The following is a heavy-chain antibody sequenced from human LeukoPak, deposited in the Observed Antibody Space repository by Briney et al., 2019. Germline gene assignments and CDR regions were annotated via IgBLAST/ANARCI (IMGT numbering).Heavy chain of an antibody. CDR3: ARARIVAVSDFDY. J-gene: IGHJ4*02. Sequence: SETLSLTCAVYGGSFSGYYWSWIRQPPGKGLEWIGEINHSGSTNDNPSLKSRVTISVDTSKNQFSLKLSSVTAADTAVYYSARARIVAVSDFDYWGQGTLVTVSS. D-gene: IGHD6-13*01. CDR1: GGSFSGYY. CDR2: INHSGST. V-gene: IGHV4-34*01.